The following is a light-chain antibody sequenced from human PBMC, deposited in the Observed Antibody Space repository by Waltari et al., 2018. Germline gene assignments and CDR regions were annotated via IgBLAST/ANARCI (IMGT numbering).Light chain of an antibody. J-gene: IGLJ2*01. CDR1: SSDVGGYNY. CDR2: DVT. CDR3: SSYTSTSAVV. Sequence: QSALTQPASVSGSPGQSITISSTGTSSDVGGYNYVSWYQHHPVKAPKLIIYDVTRWPSGVSNRFSGSKSGNTASLTISGLQAEDEADYYGSSYTSTSAVVFGGGTKLTVL. V-gene: IGLV2-14*03.